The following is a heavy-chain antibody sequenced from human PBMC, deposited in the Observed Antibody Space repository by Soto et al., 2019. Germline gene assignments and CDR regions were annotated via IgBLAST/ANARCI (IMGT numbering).Heavy chain of an antibody. J-gene: IGHJ6*02. Sequence: QVQLVQSGAEVKKPGSSVKVSCKASGGTFSSYAISWVRQAPGQGLEWMGGIIPIFGTANYAQKFQGRVTVPXXXSXXTAYMELSSLRSEDTAVYYCARHGPAAGYYYGMDVWGQETTVTVSS. CDR3: ARHGPAAGYYYGMDV. V-gene: IGHV1-69*05. D-gene: IGHD2-2*01. CDR2: IIPIFGTA. CDR1: GGTFSSYA.